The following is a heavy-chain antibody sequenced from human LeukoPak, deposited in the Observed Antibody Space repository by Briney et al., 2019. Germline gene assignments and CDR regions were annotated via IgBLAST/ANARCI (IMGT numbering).Heavy chain of an antibody. Sequence: SETLSLTCTVSGGSISSYDWSWIRQPAGKGLEWIGRVYSSGSTNYNPSLKSRVTMSIDTSKNEFSLKLTSVTAADTAVYYCARDRSSGWYVVDYWGQGTLVTVSS. D-gene: IGHD6-19*01. CDR3: ARDRSSGWYVVDY. J-gene: IGHJ4*02. CDR1: GGSISSYD. V-gene: IGHV4-4*07. CDR2: VYSSGST.